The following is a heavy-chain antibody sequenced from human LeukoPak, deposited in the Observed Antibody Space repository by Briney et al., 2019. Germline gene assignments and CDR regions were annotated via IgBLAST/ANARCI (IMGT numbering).Heavy chain of an antibody. V-gene: IGHV4-59*01. CDR2: IYYSGST. Sequence: SETLPLTCTVSGGSISSYYWSWIRQPPGKGLEWIGYIYYSGSTNYNPSLKSRVTISVDTSKNQFSLKLSPVTAADTAVYYCARLKYYYDSSGYYMRGAFDIWGQGTMVTVSS. CDR3: ARLKYYYDSSGYYMRGAFDI. J-gene: IGHJ3*02. D-gene: IGHD3-22*01. CDR1: GGSISSYY.